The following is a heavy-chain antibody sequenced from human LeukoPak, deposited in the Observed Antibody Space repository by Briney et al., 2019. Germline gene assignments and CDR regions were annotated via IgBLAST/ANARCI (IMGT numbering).Heavy chain of an antibody. V-gene: IGHV3-30*18. D-gene: IGHD2-21*01. Sequence: GGPLRLSCAASGFTFSTYGMHWVRQAPGKGLEWVAVISYDGSNEYYADSVKGRFTISRDNSKNTLYLQMSSLRAEDTAVYYCAKEFNRGLPDYWGQGTLVTVPS. J-gene: IGHJ4*02. CDR1: GFTFSTYG. CDR3: AKEFNRGLPDY. CDR2: ISYDGSNE.